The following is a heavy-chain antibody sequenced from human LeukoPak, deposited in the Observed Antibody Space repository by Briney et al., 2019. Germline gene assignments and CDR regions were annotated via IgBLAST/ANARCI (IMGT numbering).Heavy chain of an antibody. Sequence: SETLSLTCAVSGGSISSGGYSWSWIRQPPGKGLVSIGYIYYNGSSFYNPSLKSRVTISLDTSKNRFSLKLSSATAADTAVYYCARGEYYYGSGSYDYWGQGTLVTVSS. J-gene: IGHJ4*02. CDR1: GGSISSGGYS. D-gene: IGHD3-10*01. CDR2: IYYNGSS. V-gene: IGHV4-30-4*07. CDR3: ARGEYYYGSGSYDY.